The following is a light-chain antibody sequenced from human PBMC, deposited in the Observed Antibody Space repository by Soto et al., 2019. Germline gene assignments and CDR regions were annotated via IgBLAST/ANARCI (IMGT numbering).Light chain of an antibody. J-gene: IGLJ1*01. CDR2: SNN. CDR1: SANIGNNF. Sequence: HSVLTQPPSASGTPGQRVTISCSGGSANIGNNFVCWYQQLPGTAPKLLIYSNNQRPSGVPDRFSGSKSGTSASLAISGLRSEDEGDYYCVSWDDSLSGLVFGTGTKVTVL. V-gene: IGLV1-47*02. CDR3: VSWDDSLSGLV.